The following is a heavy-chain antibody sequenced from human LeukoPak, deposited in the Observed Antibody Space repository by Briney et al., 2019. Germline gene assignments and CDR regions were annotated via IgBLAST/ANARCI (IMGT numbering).Heavy chain of an antibody. CDR3: ARDSWGSGYDLGDY. CDR2: IYHSGST. CDR1: GGSISSGGYY. J-gene: IGHJ4*02. D-gene: IGHD5-12*01. V-gene: IGHV4-30-2*01. Sequence: PSETLSLTCTVSGGSISSGGYYWSWIRQPPGKGLEWIGYIYHSGSTYYNPSLKSRVTISVDRSKNQFSLKLSSVTAADTAVYYCARDSWGSGYDLGDYWGQGTLVTVSS.